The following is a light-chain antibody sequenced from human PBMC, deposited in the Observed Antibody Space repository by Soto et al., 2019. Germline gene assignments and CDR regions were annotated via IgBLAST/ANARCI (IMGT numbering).Light chain of an antibody. CDR3: TSYAGSNNPVV. V-gene: IGLV2-8*01. CDR2: GVN. Sequence: QSALTQPPSASGSPGQSVTISCTGTSSDVGSYNYVSWCQQHPDKAPKLIIYGVNERPSGVPDRFSGSKSGNTASLTVSGLQAEDEADYYCTSYAGSNNPVVFGGGTQLTVL. CDR1: SSDVGSYNY. J-gene: IGLJ3*02.